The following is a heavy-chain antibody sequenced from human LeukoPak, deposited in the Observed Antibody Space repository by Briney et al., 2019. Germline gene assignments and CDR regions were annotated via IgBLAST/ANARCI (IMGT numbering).Heavy chain of an antibody. CDR3: ARARGYSSGWRDY. J-gene: IGHJ4*02. CDR2: IYYSGST. Sequence: SETLSLTCTVSGGSISSYYWSWIRQPPGKGLEWIGYIYYSGSTNYNPSLKSRVTISVDTSKNQFSLKLSSVTAADTAVYYCARARGYSSGWRDYWGQGTLVTVSS. D-gene: IGHD6-19*01. V-gene: IGHV4-59*08. CDR1: GGSISSYY.